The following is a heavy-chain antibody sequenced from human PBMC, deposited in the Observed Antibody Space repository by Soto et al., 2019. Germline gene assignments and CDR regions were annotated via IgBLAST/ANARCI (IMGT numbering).Heavy chain of an antibody. CDR3: ANGVNSNWPENPPDFAY. Sequence: EVQLLESGGGLVQPGGSLRLSCAASGFTFSSYAMSWVRQAPGKGLEWVSAISGSGGSTYYADSVKGRFTISRDNSKHTLYVQRNTLRADDTAVYYCANGVNSNWPENPPDFAYWGQGTLVTVFS. V-gene: IGHV3-23*01. CDR2: ISGSGGST. J-gene: IGHJ4*02. CDR1: GFTFSSYA. D-gene: IGHD1-7*01.